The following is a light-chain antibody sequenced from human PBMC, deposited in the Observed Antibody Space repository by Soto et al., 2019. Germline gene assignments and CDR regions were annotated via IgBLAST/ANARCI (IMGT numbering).Light chain of an antibody. CDR3: QQRSNWGEST. V-gene: IGKV3-11*01. CDR2: DAS. Sequence: EIVLTQSPATLSLSPGERATLSCRASQSVGTYLAWYQQKPGQAPRLLIYDASNRATGIPARFSGSGSGTDFTLTISSLEPGDFAVYYCQQRSNWGESTFGQGTRLEIK. CDR1: QSVGTY. J-gene: IGKJ5*01.